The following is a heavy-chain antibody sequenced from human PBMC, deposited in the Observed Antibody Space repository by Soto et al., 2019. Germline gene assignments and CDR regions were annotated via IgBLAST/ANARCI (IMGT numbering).Heavy chain of an antibody. CDR3: AKDQGGYFDY. CDR1: GFTFSSYA. J-gene: IGHJ4*02. D-gene: IGHD2-15*01. V-gene: IGHV3-23*01. Sequence: GGSLRLSCAASGFTFSSYAMSWVRRAPGKGLEWVSSISGRGSSTYYADSVKGRFTISRDNSKNTLYLQMNSLRAEDTAVYYCAKDQGGYFDYWGQGTLVTVSS. CDR2: ISGRGSST.